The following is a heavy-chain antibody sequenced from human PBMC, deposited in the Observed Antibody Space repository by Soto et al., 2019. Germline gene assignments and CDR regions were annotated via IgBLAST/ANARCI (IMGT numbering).Heavy chain of an antibody. CDR1: GYTFTSYD. J-gene: IGHJ4*02. D-gene: IGHD3-16*01. Sequence: QVQLVQSGAEVKKPGASVRVSCKASGYTFTSYDINWVRQATGQGLEWMGWMNPNSGNTGYAQKFQGRVTMTRNTSISTANMELNSRGYEDTAVYYCAGEGTIRGDDYWGQGTLVTGSS. V-gene: IGHV1-8*01. CDR2: MNPNSGNT. CDR3: AGEGTIRGDDY.